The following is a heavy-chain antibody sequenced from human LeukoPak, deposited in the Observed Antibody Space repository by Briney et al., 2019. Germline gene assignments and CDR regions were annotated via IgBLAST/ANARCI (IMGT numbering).Heavy chain of an antibody. V-gene: IGHV1-18*01. CDR1: GYTFTSYG. CDR3: ARDLQRGYEEYYYYGMDV. J-gene: IGHJ6*02. Sequence: GASVKVSCKASGYTFTSYGIIWVRQAPGQGLEWMGWISAYNGNTNYAQKLQGRVTMTTDTSTSTAYMELRSLRSDDTAVYYCARDLQRGYEEYYYYGMDVWGQGTTVTVSS. CDR2: ISAYNGNT. D-gene: IGHD3-22*01.